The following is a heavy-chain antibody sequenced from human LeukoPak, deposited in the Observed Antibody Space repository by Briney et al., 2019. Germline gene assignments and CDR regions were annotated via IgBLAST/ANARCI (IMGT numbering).Heavy chain of an antibody. CDR3: ARDVGDYGYYFDT. D-gene: IGHD4-17*01. CDR2: ISGSTTNI. V-gene: IGHV3-21*01. Sequence: GGSLRLSCAASGFTFSSYSMNWVRQAPGKGLEWGSSISGSTTNIHYVDSVKGRFTISRDNGKNSLYLQMNSLRAEDTAVYYCARDVGDYGYYFDTWGQGTLVTVSS. J-gene: IGHJ4*02. CDR1: GFTFSSYS.